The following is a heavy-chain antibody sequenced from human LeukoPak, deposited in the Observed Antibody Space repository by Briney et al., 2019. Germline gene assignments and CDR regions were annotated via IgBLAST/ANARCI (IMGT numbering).Heavy chain of an antibody. Sequence: GGSLRLSCAASGFTFSSYAMSWVRQAPGKGLEWVSSISGSGYNTYYANSVKGRFSISRDNSKNTLDLQMNSLRAEDTAVYYCAKDYIGYDQDFDYWGQGTMATVSP. D-gene: IGHD2-2*01. CDR3: AKDYIGYDQDFDY. CDR1: GFTFSSYA. CDR2: ISGSGYNT. J-gene: IGHJ4*02. V-gene: IGHV3-23*01.